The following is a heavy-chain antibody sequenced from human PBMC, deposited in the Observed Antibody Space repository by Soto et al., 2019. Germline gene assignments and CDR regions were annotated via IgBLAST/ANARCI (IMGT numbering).Heavy chain of an antibody. CDR2: INAGNGNT. V-gene: IGHV1-3*01. J-gene: IGHJ4*02. CDR3: ARDLPPVDY. Sequence: QVQLVQSGAEVKKPGASGKVSCKASGYTFTSYAMHWVRQAPGQRLEGMGWINAGNGNTKYSQKFQGRVTITRDTSESTAYMALSSLRSEDTAVYYCARDLPPVDYWGQGTLVTVSS. CDR1: GYTFTSYA.